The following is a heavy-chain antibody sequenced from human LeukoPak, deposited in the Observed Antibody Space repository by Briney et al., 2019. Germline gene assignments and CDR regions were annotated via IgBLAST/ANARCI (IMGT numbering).Heavy chain of an antibody. CDR3: ARWGQGSPTIIVRRYFDL. J-gene: IGHJ4*02. Sequence: SKTLSLTCAVSGGSFRGYYWNWLRQSPGKGLEWIGEINESGRTNYNASLKSRVTISVDKAKNQFSLNLTSLTAADTAVYYCARWGQGSPTIIVRRYFDLWGQGTLVTASS. CDR1: GGSFRGYY. CDR2: INESGRT. V-gene: IGHV4-34*01. D-gene: IGHD2/OR15-2a*01.